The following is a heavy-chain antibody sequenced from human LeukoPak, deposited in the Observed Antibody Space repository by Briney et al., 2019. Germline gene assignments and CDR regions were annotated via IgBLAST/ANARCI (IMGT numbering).Heavy chain of an antibody. CDR3: EKVWFGDRPVAY. V-gene: IGHV3-30*02. J-gene: IGHJ4*02. Sequence: GGSLRLSCAASGFTFSSYGMHWVRQAPGKGLEWVAFIRYDGSNKYYADSVKGRFTISRDNSKNTLYLQMNSLRAEDTAVYYCEKVWFGDRPVAYWDQETLVTVPS. CDR1: GFTFSSYG. CDR2: IRYDGSNK. D-gene: IGHD3-10*01.